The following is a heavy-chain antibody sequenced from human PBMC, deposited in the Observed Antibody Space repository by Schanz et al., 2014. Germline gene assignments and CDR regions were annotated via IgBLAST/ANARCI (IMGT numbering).Heavy chain of an antibody. V-gene: IGHV1-46*01. CDR1: GYTFTTYY. Sequence: QVQLVQSGAEVKKPGVSVKVSCKASGYTFTTYYIHWVRQAPGQGLEWMGKINPSSGTTRIAQNFQGRVTMTRDTSTSTVYMELSSLRSEDTAVYYCAKVDRTRYYAMDVWGQGTTVTVSS. CDR3: AKVDRTRYYAMDV. D-gene: IGHD3-9*01. J-gene: IGHJ6*02. CDR2: INPSSGTT.